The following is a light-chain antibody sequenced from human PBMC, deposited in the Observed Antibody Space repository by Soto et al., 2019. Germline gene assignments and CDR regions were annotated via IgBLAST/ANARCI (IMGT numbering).Light chain of an antibody. CDR2: GAS. CDR1: QSVSSN. J-gene: IGKJ1*01. V-gene: IGKV3-15*01. Sequence: IEMTQSPATLSVSPGERATLSCRASQSVSSNLVWYQQKPGQAPRPLIYGASTRVTGIPARFSGSGSGTEFTLTISSLQSEDFAVYYCQQYHNWWTFGQGTKVEIK. CDR3: QQYHNWWT.